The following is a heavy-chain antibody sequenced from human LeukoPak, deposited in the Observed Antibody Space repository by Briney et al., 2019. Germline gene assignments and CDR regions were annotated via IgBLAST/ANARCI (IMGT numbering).Heavy chain of an antibody. CDR3: TTARLAAAGYFDY. CDR1: GFTFSNAW. Sequence: PGGSLRLSCAASGFTFSNAWMSWVRQAPGKGLEWVGRIKSKTDGGTTDYAAPVKGRSTISRDDSKNTLYLQMNSLKTEDTAVYYCTTARLAAAGYFDYWGQGTLVTVSS. J-gene: IGHJ4*02. D-gene: IGHD6-13*01. V-gene: IGHV3-15*01. CDR2: IKSKTDGGTT.